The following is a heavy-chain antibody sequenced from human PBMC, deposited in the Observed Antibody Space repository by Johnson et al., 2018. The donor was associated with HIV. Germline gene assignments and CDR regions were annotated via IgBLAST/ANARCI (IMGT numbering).Heavy chain of an antibody. V-gene: IGHV3-53*01. CDR2: SGGGGST. CDR1: GFTVISNH. J-gene: IGHJ3*02. Sequence: VQLVESGGGLIQPGGSLRLSCVASGFTVISNHMSWVRQAPGKGLEWVSGNSGGGGSTYYADSVKGRFTISRDNSKNTLYLEMQSLRAEDTAVYYCARKGDGFDIWGQGTMVIVSS. CDR3: ARKGDGFDI.